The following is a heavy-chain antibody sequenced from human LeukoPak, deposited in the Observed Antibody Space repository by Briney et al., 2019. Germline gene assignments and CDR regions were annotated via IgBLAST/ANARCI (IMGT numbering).Heavy chain of an antibody. V-gene: IGHV3-23*01. Sequence: GGSLRLSCVASGFTFSSYAMSWVRQAPGKGLEWVSAISGSGGSTYYADSVKGRFTISRDNSKNTLYLQMNSLRAEDTAVYYCAKSSLRVAARSAIDYWGQGTLVTVSS. CDR2: ISGSGGST. J-gene: IGHJ4*02. CDR3: AKSSLRVAARSAIDY. D-gene: IGHD6-6*01. CDR1: GFTFSSYA.